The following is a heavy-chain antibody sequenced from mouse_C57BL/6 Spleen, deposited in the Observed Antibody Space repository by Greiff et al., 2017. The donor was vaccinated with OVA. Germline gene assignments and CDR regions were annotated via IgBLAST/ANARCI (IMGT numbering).Heavy chain of an antibody. V-gene: IGHV14-3*01. CDR1: GFNIKNTY. J-gene: IGHJ2*01. CDR3: ARGVPGRGYFDY. Sequence: VHVKQSVAELVRPGASVKLSCTASGFNIKNTYMHWVKQRPEQGLEWIGRIDPANGNTKYAPKFQGKATITADTSSNTAYLQLSSLTSEDTAIYYCARGVPGRGYFDYWGQGTTLTVSS. D-gene: IGHD1-1*01. CDR2: IDPANGNT.